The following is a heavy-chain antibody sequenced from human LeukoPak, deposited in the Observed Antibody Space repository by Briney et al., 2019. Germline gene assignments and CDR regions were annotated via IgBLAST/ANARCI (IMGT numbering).Heavy chain of an antibody. D-gene: IGHD5-18*01. CDR3: ARRYSYGYADY. V-gene: IGHV1-8*03. CDR1: GYTFTSYD. CDR2: MNPNSGNT. Sequence: ASVKVSCKASGYTFTSYDINWVRQATGQGLEWMGWMNPNSGNTGYAQKFQGRVTITRNTSISTAYMELSSLRSDDTAVYYCARRYSYGYADYWGQGTLVTVSS. J-gene: IGHJ4*02.